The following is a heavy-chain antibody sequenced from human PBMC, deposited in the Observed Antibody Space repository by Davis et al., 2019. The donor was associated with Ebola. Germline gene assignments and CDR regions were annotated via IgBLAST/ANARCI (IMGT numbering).Heavy chain of an antibody. CDR1: GFTFSSYA. Sequence: GESLKISCAASGFTFSSYAMHWVRQAPGKGLEWVAVISYDGSNKYYADSVKGRFTISRDNSKNTLYLQMNSLRAEDTAVYYCARETARGAFRNPDAFDIWGQGTMVTVSS. V-gene: IGHV3-30-3*01. CDR3: ARETARGAFRNPDAFDI. CDR2: ISYDGSNK. J-gene: IGHJ3*02. D-gene: IGHD2/OR15-2a*01.